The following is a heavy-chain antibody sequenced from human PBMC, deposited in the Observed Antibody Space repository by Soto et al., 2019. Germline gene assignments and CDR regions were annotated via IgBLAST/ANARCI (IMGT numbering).Heavy chain of an antibody. J-gene: IGHJ4*02. D-gene: IGHD6-13*01. CDR1: GFTFSSYG. Sequence: QVQLVESGGGVVQPGRSLRLSCAASGFTFSSYGMHWVRQAPGKGLEWVAVIWYDGSNKYYADSVKGRFTISRDNSKNTLYRQMNSLRAEDTAVYYCASDTPTYSSSWYLDSWGQGTLVTVSS. CDR3: ASDTPTYSSSWYLDS. V-gene: IGHV3-33*01. CDR2: IWYDGSNK.